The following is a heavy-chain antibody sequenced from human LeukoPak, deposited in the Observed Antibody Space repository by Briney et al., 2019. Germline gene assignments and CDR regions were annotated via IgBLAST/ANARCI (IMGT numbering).Heavy chain of an antibody. CDR3: ARDIDRAHGD. Sequence: PGGSLRLSCAAYGFTFTSHWMTWVRQAPGKGLEWVANIRGDGGDKYYVDPVKGRFTISRDNAKNSVYLQMNSLRGEDTAVYYCARDIDRAHGDWGQGTLVTVSS. D-gene: IGHD2-15*01. CDR1: GFTFTSHW. V-gene: IGHV3-7*01. J-gene: IGHJ4*02. CDR2: IRGDGGDK.